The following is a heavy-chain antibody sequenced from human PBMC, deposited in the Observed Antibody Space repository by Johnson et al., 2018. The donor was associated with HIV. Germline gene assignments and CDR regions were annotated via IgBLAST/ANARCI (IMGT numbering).Heavy chain of an antibody. CDR2: VHRDGRL. D-gene: IGHD3-3*01. CDR1: GFTVSNNY. Sequence: VQLVESGGGLVQPGGSLRLSCAASGFTVSNNYMNWVRQTPGKGLEWVSVVHRDGRLYYADSVKGRFRLSRDNSKNTLYLQMNRLRVEDTAVYYCASAGRNFWSGYDAFDIWGQGTMVTVSS. V-gene: IGHV3-66*01. CDR3: ASAGRNFWSGYDAFDI. J-gene: IGHJ3*02.